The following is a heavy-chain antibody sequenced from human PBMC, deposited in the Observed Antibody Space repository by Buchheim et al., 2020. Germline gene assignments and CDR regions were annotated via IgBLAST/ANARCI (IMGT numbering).Heavy chain of an antibody. J-gene: IGHJ3*02. CDR3: ARYRIAVAGTSAFDI. D-gene: IGHD6-19*01. V-gene: IGHV4-39*07. Sequence: QLQLQESGPGLVKPSETLSLTCTVSGGSISSSSYYWGWIRQPPGKGLEWIGSIYYSGSTYYNPSLKSRVTISVDTSKNQFSLKRSSVTAADTAVYYCARYRIAVAGTSAFDIWGQGT. CDR1: GGSISSSSYY. CDR2: IYYSGST.